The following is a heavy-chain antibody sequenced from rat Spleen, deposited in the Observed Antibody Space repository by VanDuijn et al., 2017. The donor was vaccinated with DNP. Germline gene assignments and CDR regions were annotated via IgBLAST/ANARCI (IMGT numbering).Heavy chain of an antibody. D-gene: IGHD2-1*01. V-gene: IGHV2S8*01. Sequence: QVQLKESGPGLVQPSQTLSLTCTVSGFSLTSYGVSWVRQPPGKGLEWMSSISSGGDTYYNPSLKSRLSISRDTSKSQVFLKVNSLHTEDTAIYFCTRDLKRYFDYWGQGVMVTVS. J-gene: IGHJ2*01. CDR2: ISSGGDT. CDR3: TRDLKRYFDY. CDR1: GFSLTSYG.